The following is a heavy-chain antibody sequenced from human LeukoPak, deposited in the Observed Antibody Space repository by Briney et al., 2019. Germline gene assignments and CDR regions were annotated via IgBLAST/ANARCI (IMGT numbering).Heavy chain of an antibody. CDR1: GGSFSGYY. J-gene: IGHJ6*02. D-gene: IGHD3-10*01. CDR3: ARGTLMVRGVVYYYYGMDV. V-gene: IGHV4-59*08. CDR2: IYYSGST. Sequence: PSETLSLTCAVYGGSFSGYYWSWIRQPPGKGLEWIGYIYYSGSTNYNPSLKSRVTISVDTSKNQFSLKLSSVTAADTAVYYCARGTLMVRGVVYYYYGMDVWGQGTTVTVSS.